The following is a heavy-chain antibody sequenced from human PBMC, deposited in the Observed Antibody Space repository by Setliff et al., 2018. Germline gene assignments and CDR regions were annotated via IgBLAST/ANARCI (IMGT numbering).Heavy chain of an antibody. Sequence: PGGSLRLSCATSGFTFSSYAMHWVRQAPGKGLEWVAQVWFDGSNKYYADSVRGRFTISRDKSENTLYLQMNSLRAEDTAVYYCAGGSGWLITNWGQGTLVTVSS. CDR1: GFTFSSYA. J-gene: IGHJ4*02. D-gene: IGHD5-12*01. CDR3: AGGSGWLITN. CDR2: VWFDGSNK. V-gene: IGHV3-33*01.